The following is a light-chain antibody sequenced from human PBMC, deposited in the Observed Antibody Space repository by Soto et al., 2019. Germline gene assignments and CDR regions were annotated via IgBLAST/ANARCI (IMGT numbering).Light chain of an antibody. V-gene: IGKV3-11*01. J-gene: IGKJ5*01. Sequence: EIVLPQAPATLSVSPGERAARSSRASQSVSSYLAWYQQKPGQAPRLLIYDASNRATGIPARFSGSGSGTDFTLTISSLEPEDFAVYYCQQRSNWPITFGQGTRLEIK. CDR1: QSVSSY. CDR3: QQRSNWPIT. CDR2: DAS.